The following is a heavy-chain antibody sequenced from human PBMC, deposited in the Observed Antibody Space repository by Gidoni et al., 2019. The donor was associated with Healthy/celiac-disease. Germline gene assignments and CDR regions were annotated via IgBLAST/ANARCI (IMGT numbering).Heavy chain of an antibody. Sequence: QVQLQESGPGLVKPSETLSLTCTVSGGSVSSGSYSWRWIRQPPGKGLEWIGYIYYSGSSNYNPSLRRRVTISVDTSKNQFSLKLSSVTAADTAVYYCARIQESPAYGGTGDYYYYYMDVWGKGTTVTVSS. CDR3: ARIQESPAYGGTGDYYYYYMDV. D-gene: IGHD4-17*01. J-gene: IGHJ6*03. CDR2: IYYSGSS. CDR1: GGSVSSGSYS. V-gene: IGHV4-61*01.